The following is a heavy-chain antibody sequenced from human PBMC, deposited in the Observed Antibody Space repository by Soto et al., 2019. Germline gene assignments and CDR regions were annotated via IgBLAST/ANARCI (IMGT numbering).Heavy chain of an antibody. CDR3: SRDRNGGWFHMDV. CDR1: GFPFWHYG. Sequence: QVQLVEAGGGVVQPGRSLRLSCVGSGFPFWHYGMHWVRQAPGKGLEWVAVIWSDGNKESYADSVMGRFAISRDNTKDTLYLERNGLRVEDTAVYFCSRDRNGGWFHMDVWGQGTTVSVSS. D-gene: IGHD6-19*01. V-gene: IGHV3-33*01. CDR2: IWSDGNKE. J-gene: IGHJ6*02.